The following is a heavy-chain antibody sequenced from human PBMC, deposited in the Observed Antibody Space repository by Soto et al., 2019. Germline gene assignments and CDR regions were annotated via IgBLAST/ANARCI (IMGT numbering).Heavy chain of an antibody. J-gene: IGHJ4*02. Sequence: ASVKVSCKASGGTFSSYTISWVRQAPGQGLEWMGRIIPILGIANYAQKFQGRVTITADKSTSTAYTELSSLRSEDTAVYYCARDRSGYVTFDYWGQGTLVTVSS. V-gene: IGHV1-69*04. D-gene: IGHD5-12*01. CDR2: IIPILGIA. CDR3: ARDRSGYVTFDY. CDR1: GGTFSSYT.